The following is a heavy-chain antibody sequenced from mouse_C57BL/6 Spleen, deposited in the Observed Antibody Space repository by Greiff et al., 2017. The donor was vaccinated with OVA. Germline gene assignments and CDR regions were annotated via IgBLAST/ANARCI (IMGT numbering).Heavy chain of an antibody. CDR2: IDPSDSYT. Sequence: VQLQQPGAELVMPGASVKLSCKASGYTFTSYWMHWVKQRPGQGLEWIGEIDPSDSYTNYNQKFKGKSTLTVDKSSSTAYMQLSSLTSEDSAVYYCARVYDYEGDYWGQGTTLTVSS. CDR3: ARVYDYEGDY. V-gene: IGHV1-69*01. J-gene: IGHJ2*01. CDR1: GYTFTSYW. D-gene: IGHD2-4*01.